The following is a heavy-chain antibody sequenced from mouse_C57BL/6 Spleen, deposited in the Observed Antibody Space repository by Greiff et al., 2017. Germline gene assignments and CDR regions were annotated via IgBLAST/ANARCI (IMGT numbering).Heavy chain of an antibody. J-gene: IGHJ1*03. V-gene: IGHV1-9*01. CDR2: ILPGSGST. Sequence: QVQLQQSGAELMKPGASVKLSCKATGYTFTGYWIEWVKQRPGHGLEWIGEILPGSGSTNYNEKFKGKATFTADTSSNTAYMQLSSLTTEDSAIYYCAGGRVYYGSSYWYFDVWGTGTTVTVSS. D-gene: IGHD1-1*01. CDR1: GYTFTGYW. CDR3: AGGRVYYGSSYWYFDV.